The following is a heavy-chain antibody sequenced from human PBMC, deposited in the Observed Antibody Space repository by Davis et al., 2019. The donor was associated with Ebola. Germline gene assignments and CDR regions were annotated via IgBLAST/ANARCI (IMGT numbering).Heavy chain of an antibody. CDR1: GFTFSSYS. Sequence: GESLKISCAASGFTFSSYSMNWVRQAPGKGLEWVSSISSSSSYIYYADSVKGRFTISRDNAKNSLYLQMNSLRAEDTAVYYCARVLQQLARGAFDIWGQGTMVTVSS. CDR2: ISSSSSYI. D-gene: IGHD6-13*01. V-gene: IGHV3-21*01. CDR3: ARVLQQLARGAFDI. J-gene: IGHJ3*02.